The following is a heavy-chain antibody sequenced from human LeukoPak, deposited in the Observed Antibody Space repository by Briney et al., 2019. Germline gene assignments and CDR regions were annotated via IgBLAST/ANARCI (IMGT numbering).Heavy chain of an antibody. Sequence: GGSPRLSCAASGFTFSSYAMSWVRQAPGKGLEWVANIKQDGSEKYYVDSVKGRFTISRDNAKNSLYLQMNSLRAEDTAVYYCARDPRAASNFDYWGQGTLVTVSS. J-gene: IGHJ4*02. V-gene: IGHV3-7*03. CDR2: IKQDGSEK. D-gene: IGHD6-13*01. CDR3: ARDPRAASNFDY. CDR1: GFTFSSYA.